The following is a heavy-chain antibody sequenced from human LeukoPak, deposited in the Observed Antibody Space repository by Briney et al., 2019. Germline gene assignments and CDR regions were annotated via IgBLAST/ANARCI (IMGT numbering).Heavy chain of an antibody. D-gene: IGHD3-10*01. Sequence: KPSETLSLTCTVSGGSISSYYWSWIRQPAGKGLEWIGRIYTSGSTNYNPSLKSRVTMSVDTSKNQFSLKLSSVTAADTAVYYCARHLNYYGSGSYSPSFDYWGQGTLVTVSS. CDR2: IYTSGST. V-gene: IGHV4-4*07. CDR3: ARHLNYYGSGSYSPSFDY. CDR1: GGSISSYY. J-gene: IGHJ4*02.